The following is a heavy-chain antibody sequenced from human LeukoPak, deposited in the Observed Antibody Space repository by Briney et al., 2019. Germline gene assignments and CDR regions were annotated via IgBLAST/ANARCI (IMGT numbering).Heavy chain of an antibody. Sequence: GGSLRLSCAASGFTFSSYGMHWVRQAPGKGLEWVAVISYDGSNKYYADSVKGRFTISRDNSKNTLYPQMNSLRAEDTAVYYCAKGDYGVDFDYWGQGTLVTVSS. CDR3: AKGDYGVDFDY. J-gene: IGHJ4*02. V-gene: IGHV3-30*18. CDR2: ISYDGSNK. D-gene: IGHD4-17*01. CDR1: GFTFSSYG.